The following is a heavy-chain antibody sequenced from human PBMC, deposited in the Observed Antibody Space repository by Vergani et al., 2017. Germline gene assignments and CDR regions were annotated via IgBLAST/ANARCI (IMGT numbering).Heavy chain of an antibody. J-gene: IGHJ4*02. V-gene: IGHV3-33*01. CDR1: GFTFSSYG. D-gene: IGHD4-23*01. Sequence: QVQLVESGGGVVQPGRSLRLSCAASGFTFSSYGMHWVRQAPGKGLEWVAVIWYDGSNKYYADSVKGRFTIYRDNSKNTLYLQMNSLRAEDTAVYYCAREATVVTPAYWGQGTLVTVSS. CDR2: IWYDGSNK. CDR3: AREATVVTPAY.